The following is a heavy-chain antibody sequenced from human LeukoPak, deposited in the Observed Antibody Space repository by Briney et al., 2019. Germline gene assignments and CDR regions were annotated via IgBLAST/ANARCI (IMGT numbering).Heavy chain of an antibody. V-gene: IGHV4-39*01. CDR1: GGSISSISYY. D-gene: IGHD4-23*01. Sequence: SETLSLTCTVSGGSISSISYYCGWIRQPPGKGLEWIGSIYYSGSTYYNPSLKSRVTISVDTSKNQFSLKLSSVTAADTAVYYCARLKTTVVRVDYFDYWGQGTLVTVSS. CDR2: IYYSGST. J-gene: IGHJ4*02. CDR3: ARLKTTVVRVDYFDY.